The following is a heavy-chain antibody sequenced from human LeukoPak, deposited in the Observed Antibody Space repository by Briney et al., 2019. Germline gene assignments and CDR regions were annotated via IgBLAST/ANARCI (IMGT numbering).Heavy chain of an antibody. D-gene: IGHD5-12*01. V-gene: IGHV3-21*01. CDR2: ISSGSSYI. CDR1: GFTFSSYS. Sequence: GGSLRLSCAASGFTFSSYSMNWVRQAPGKGLEWVSSISSGSSYIYYADSMKGRFAISRDNAKNSLYLQMNSLRAEDTAVYYCARDYVDIVANYYFDYWGQGTLVTVSS. J-gene: IGHJ4*02. CDR3: ARDYVDIVANYYFDY.